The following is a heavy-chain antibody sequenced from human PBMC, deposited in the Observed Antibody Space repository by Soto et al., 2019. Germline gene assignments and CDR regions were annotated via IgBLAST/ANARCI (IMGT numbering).Heavy chain of an antibody. CDR2: ISGSGGST. D-gene: IGHD4-17*01. Sequence: GGSLRLSCAASGFTFSSYAMSWVRQAPGKGLEWVSAISGSGGSTYYADSVKGRFTISRDNSKNTLYLQMNSLRAEDTAVYYCAKDSSRVATVTTARGVWGQGTLVTVSS. V-gene: IGHV3-23*01. J-gene: IGHJ4*02. CDR1: GFTFSSYA. CDR3: AKDSSRVATVTTARGV.